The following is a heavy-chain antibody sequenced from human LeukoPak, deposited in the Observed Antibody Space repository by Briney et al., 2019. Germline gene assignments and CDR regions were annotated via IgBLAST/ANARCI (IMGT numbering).Heavy chain of an antibody. CDR3: AREAAAAGENYFDY. V-gene: IGHV1-2*02. CDR2: INPNSGGT. D-gene: IGHD6-13*01. J-gene: IGHJ4*02. Sequence: ASVEVSCKASGYTFTGYYMHWVRQAPGQGLEWMGWINPNSGGTNYAQKFQGRVTMTRDTSISTAYMELSRLRSDDTAVYYCAREAAAAGENYFDYWGQGTLVTVSS. CDR1: GYTFTGYY.